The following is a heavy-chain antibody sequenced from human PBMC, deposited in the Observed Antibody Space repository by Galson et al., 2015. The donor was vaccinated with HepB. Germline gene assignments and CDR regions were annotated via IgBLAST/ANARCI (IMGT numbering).Heavy chain of an antibody. CDR3: ACLHYYYDSSGYRSSYFDY. CDR2: IYYSGST. J-gene: IGHJ4*01. D-gene: IGHD3-22*01. CDR1: GGSISSSSYY. Sequence: SETLSLTCTVSGGSISSSSYYWGWIRQPPGKGLEWIGSIYYSGSTYYNPSLKSRVTISVDTSKNQFSLKLSSVTAADTAVYYCACLHYYYDSSGYRSSYFDYWGQGTLVTVSS. V-gene: IGHV4-39*01.